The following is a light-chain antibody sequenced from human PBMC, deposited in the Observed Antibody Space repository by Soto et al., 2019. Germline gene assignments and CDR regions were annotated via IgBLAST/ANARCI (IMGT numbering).Light chain of an antibody. Sequence: EIVLKQSPGTLSLSPGERATLSCGASQSVSTNYLACYQQKPVLAPRLLIYDASSRATGISDRFSGSGSGTHFTLTISRLEPEDFAVYYCQQYGSSPSFGGVTMV. CDR1: QSVSTNY. CDR3: QQYGSSPS. J-gene: IGKJ4*01. CDR2: DAS. V-gene: IGKV3D-20*01.